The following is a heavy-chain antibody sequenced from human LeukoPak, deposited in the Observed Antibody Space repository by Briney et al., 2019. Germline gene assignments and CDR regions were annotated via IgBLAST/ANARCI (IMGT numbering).Heavy chain of an antibody. CDR3: AKGPQLASTYYYYGMDV. D-gene: IGHD6-6*01. Sequence: GGSLRLSCAASGFTFSSYAMSWVLQAPGKGLEWVSAISGSGSSTYCADSVKGRFTISRDNSKNTLYLQMNSLRAEDTAVYYCAKGPQLASTYYYYGMDVWGQGTTVTVSS. J-gene: IGHJ6*02. CDR2: ISGSGSST. CDR1: GFTFSSYA. V-gene: IGHV3-23*01.